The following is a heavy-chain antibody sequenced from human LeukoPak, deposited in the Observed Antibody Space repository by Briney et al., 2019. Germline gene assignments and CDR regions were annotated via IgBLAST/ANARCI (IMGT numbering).Heavy chain of an antibody. J-gene: IGHJ4*02. Sequence: GGSLRLSCAASGFTFSDYHMSWIRQAPGKGLEWVSYISSSGSTIYYADSVKGRFTISRDNAKNSLYLQMNSLRAEDTAVYYCARQYAVWWVDYWGQGTLVTVSS. V-gene: IGHV3-11*01. CDR3: ARQYAVWWVDY. CDR1: GFTFSDYH. CDR2: ISSSGSTI. D-gene: IGHD2-21*01.